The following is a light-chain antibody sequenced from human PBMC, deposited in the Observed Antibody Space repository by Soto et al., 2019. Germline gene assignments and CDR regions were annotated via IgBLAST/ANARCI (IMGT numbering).Light chain of an antibody. CDR3: AAWDDSLARQV. J-gene: IGLJ1*01. CDR2: SND. CDR1: RSNIGGNA. Sequence: VRPQPASVSGSPGQSITIACTGSRSNIGGNAVYWYQQVPGSAPRLVIHSNDQRPFGVPDRFSGSRSGTSASLAVRGIRSGVVSNYSCAAWDDSLARQVSGTMTNVHVL. V-gene: IGLV1-47*02.